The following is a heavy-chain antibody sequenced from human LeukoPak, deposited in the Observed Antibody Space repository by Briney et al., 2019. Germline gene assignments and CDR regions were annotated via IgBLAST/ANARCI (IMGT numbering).Heavy chain of an antibody. Sequence: GGSLRLSCAASGFTFSDYYMHWVRQAPGKGLEGVAVISQDERNKYYADSVKGRFTISRDNSKNTLYLQMNSLTPEDTAVYYYAKDYGTGSILHYWGQGTLVTVSS. CDR3: AKDYGTGSILHY. J-gene: IGHJ4*02. CDR2: ISQDERNK. CDR1: GFTFSDYY. V-gene: IGHV3-30*18. D-gene: IGHD3-10*01.